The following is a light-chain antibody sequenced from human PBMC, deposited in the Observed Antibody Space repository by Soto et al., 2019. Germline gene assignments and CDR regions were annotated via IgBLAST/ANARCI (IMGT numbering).Light chain of an antibody. V-gene: IGLV1-40*01. J-gene: IGLJ3*02. CDR3: QSYDSSLIGGV. Sequence: QSVLTQPPSVSGAPGQRVTISCTGSSSNIGAGYDVHWYQQLPGTAPKLLIYGNSNRPSGVPDRFSGSKSGTSASLAITGLQAEAEADYYCQSYDSSLIGGVFGGGTQLTVL. CDR1: SSNIGAGYD. CDR2: GNS.